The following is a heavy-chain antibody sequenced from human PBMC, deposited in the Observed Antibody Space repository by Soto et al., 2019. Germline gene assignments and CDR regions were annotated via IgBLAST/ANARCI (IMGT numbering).Heavy chain of an antibody. V-gene: IGHV4-30-4*01. CDR1: GGSISFDHYH. CDR3: AREDDGGDRDYYGLDV. D-gene: IGHD2-21*02. Sequence: QVQLQQSGPGLVKPSQTLSLTCTVSGGSISFDHYHWTWIRQPPGKGLEWIGYVHYSGSVLYNPSLQSRVSISVDTSKNQFSLKLSSATAADTAVYFCAREDDGGDRDYYGLDVWGQATTVTVSS. J-gene: IGHJ6*02. CDR2: VHYSGSV.